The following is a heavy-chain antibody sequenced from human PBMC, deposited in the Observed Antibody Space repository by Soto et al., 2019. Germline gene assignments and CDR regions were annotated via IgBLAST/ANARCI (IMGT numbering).Heavy chain of an antibody. D-gene: IGHD3-10*01. J-gene: IGHJ5*02. CDR1: GYTFTSYG. V-gene: IGHV1-18*01. CDR3: ARGLTMVRGVIMGGWFDP. Sequence: QVQLVQSGAEVKKPGASVKVSCKASGYTFTSYGISWVRQAPGQGLEWMGWISAYSVNTNYAQKLQGRVTMTTDTXTXTVXMELRSLRSDDTAVYYCARGLTMVRGVIMGGWFDPWGQGTLVTVSS. CDR2: ISAYSVNT.